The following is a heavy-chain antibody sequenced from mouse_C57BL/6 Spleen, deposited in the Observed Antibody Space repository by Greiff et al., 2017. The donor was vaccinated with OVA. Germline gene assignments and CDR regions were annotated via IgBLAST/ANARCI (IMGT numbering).Heavy chain of an antibody. Sequence: ESGPGLVKPSQSLSLTCSVTGYSITSGYYWNWIRQFPGNKLEWMGYISYDGSNNYNPSLKNRISITRDTSKNQFFLKLNSVTTEDTATYYCARAGDYDYDVDFDYWGQGTTLTVSS. CDR1: GYSITSGYY. D-gene: IGHD2-4*01. J-gene: IGHJ2*01. V-gene: IGHV3-6*01. CDR2: ISYDGSN. CDR3: ARAGDYDYDVDFDY.